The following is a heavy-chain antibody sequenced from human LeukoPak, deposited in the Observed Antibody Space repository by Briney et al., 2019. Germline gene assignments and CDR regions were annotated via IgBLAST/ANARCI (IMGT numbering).Heavy chain of an antibody. J-gene: IGHJ4*02. CDR3: ARARANWYEDY. Sequence: GGSLRLSCAASGFTFSSYSFNWVRQVPGKGLEWVSSITTTFYTYYTDSVRGRFTISRDNAKNSLYLQMISLRAEDTAVYYCARARANWYEDYWGQGTLVTVSS. CDR2: ITTTFYT. CDR1: GFTFSSYS. V-gene: IGHV3-21*01. D-gene: IGHD6-13*01.